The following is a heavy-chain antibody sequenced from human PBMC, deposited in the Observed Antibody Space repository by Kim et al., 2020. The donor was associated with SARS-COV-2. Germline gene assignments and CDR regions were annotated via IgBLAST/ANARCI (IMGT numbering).Heavy chain of an antibody. CDR1: GGSISSYY. CDR3: ARVDYGDYVADY. CDR2: IYYSGST. V-gene: IGHV4-59*13. D-gene: IGHD4-17*01. J-gene: IGHJ4*02. Sequence: SETLSLTCTVSGGSISSYYWSWIRQPPGKGLEWIGYIYYSGSTNYNPSLKSRVTISVDTSKNHFSLKLSYVTAADTAVYYCARVDYGDYVADYWGQGTLVTVSS.